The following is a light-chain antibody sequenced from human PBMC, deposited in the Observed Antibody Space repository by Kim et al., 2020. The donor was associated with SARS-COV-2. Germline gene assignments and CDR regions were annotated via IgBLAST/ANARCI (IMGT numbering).Light chain of an antibody. CDR3: QVWVRSSDHWV. J-gene: IGLJ3*02. CDR1: DIGSKS. Sequence: SYELTQPPSVSEAPGKTASITCGGNDIGSKSVHWYQQRPGQAPVLVIYYDSDRPSGIPERFSGSNSGNTATLTISRVEAGDEADYYCQVWVRSSDHWVFG. V-gene: IGLV3-21*01. CDR2: YDS.